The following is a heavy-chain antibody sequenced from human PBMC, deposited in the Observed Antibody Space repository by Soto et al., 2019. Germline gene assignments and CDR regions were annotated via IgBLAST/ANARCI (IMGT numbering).Heavy chain of an antibody. V-gene: IGHV3-30*18. Sequence: QVQLVESGGGVVQPGRPLRLSCTASGFTFSRYGMHWVRQAPGKGLEWVAVISYDGIKKDFGESVKGRFTISRDNSNNTMYLQMESLRSEDTAVYYCAKDGPYVTSSSFDHWDQGILVIVSS. J-gene: IGHJ4*02. CDR2: ISYDGIKK. CDR3: AKDGPYVTSSSFDH. D-gene: IGHD3-16*01. CDR1: GFTFSRYG.